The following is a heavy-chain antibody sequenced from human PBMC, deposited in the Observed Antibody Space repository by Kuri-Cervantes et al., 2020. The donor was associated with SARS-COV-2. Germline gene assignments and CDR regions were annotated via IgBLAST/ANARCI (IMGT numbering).Heavy chain of an antibody. CDR3: ARDYCSGGSCYYYYGMDV. CDR2: LSGSGDSI. V-gene: IGHV3-23*01. CDR1: GYTFSIYA. D-gene: IGHD2-15*01. J-gene: IGHJ6*02. Sequence: GGSLRLSCAASGYTFSIYAMSWVRQAPGKGLEWVSSLSGSGDSIHYADSVKGRFTISTDYSKSTLYLQMNSLRAEDTAVYYCARDYCSGGSCYYYYGMDVWGQGTTVTVSS.